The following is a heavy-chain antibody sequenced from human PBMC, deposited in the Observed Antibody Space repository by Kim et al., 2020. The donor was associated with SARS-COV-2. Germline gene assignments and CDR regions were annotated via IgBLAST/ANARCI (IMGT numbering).Heavy chain of an antibody. V-gene: IGHV7-4-1*02. Sequence: ASVKVSCKASGYTFTSYAMNWVRQAPGQGLEWMGWINTNTGNPTYAQGFTGRFVFSLDTSVSTAYLQISSLKAEDTAVYYCASFTTGTTGVGPNFDYWGQGTLVTVSS. CDR3: ASFTTGTTGVGPNFDY. CDR2: INTNTGNP. D-gene: IGHD1-1*01. J-gene: IGHJ4*02. CDR1: GYTFTSYA.